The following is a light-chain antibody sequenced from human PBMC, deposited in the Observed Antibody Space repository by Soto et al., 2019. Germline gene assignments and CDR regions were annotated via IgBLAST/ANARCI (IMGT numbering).Light chain of an antibody. CDR1: SSDVGGYDF. Sequence: QSALTQPASVSGSPGQSITISCTGTSSDVGGYDFVSWYQQYPGKAPKLIIYEVTNRPSGVSNRFSGSKSGNTASLTISGLRAEDEADYYCSSYTNTVLFGGGTKLTVL. CDR3: SSYTNTVL. CDR2: EVT. V-gene: IGLV2-14*01. J-gene: IGLJ2*01.